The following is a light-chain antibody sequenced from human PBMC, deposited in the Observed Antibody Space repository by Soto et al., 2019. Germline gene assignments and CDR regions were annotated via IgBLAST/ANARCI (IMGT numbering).Light chain of an antibody. CDR1: QSITNNY. CDR3: QQYNNWPPLT. J-gene: IGKJ4*01. CDR2: LAS. Sequence: EIVLTQSPGTLSLSLGERATLSCRASQSITNNYLAWYQQKPGQAPRLLIYLASNRAAGIPDRFSGSGSGADFTLTINRLEPEDFAVYYCQQYNNWPPLTFGGGTKVEIK. V-gene: IGKV3-20*01.